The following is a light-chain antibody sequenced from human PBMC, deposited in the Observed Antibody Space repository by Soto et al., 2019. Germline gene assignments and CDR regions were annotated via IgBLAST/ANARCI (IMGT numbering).Light chain of an antibody. Sequence: IVMTQTPLSLSVTPGQPASISCRSSQSLLESNGETPLYWYLQRPGQPPQLLIYEVSSRFSGVXDXXSGSGSGTDFTLKISRVEAEDAGVYYCMQSIELPRTFGQGTKVEIK. J-gene: IGKJ1*01. CDR1: QSLLESNGETP. CDR2: EVS. CDR3: MQSIELPRT. V-gene: IGKV2D-29*01.